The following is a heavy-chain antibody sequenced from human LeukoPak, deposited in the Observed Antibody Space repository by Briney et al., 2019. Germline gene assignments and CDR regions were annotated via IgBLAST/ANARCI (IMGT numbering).Heavy chain of an antibody. CDR3: ARGRPVTGYYLKLPYYFDY. CDR2: INPSGGST. V-gene: IGHV1-46*01. Sequence: ASVKVSCKAFGYTFTSNYMHWVRQAPGQGLEWMGIINPSGGSTSYAQKFQGRVTMTRDMSTSTVYMELSSLRSEDTAVYYCARGRPVTGYYLKLPYYFDYWGQGTLVTVSS. D-gene: IGHD3-9*01. J-gene: IGHJ4*02. CDR1: GYTFTSNY.